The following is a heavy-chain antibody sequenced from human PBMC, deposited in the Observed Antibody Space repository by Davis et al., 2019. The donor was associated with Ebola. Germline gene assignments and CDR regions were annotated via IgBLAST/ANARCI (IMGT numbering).Heavy chain of an antibody. V-gene: IGHV1-2*04. CDR2: INPNSGGT. Sequence: ASVKVFCKASGYTFTGYYMHWVRQAPGQGLEWMGWINPNSGGTNYAQKFQGWVTMTRDTSISTAYMELSRLRSDDTAVYYCARDHCSSTSCPGDFDYWGQGTLVTVSS. J-gene: IGHJ4*02. D-gene: IGHD2-2*01. CDR3: ARDHCSSTSCPGDFDY. CDR1: GYTFTGYY.